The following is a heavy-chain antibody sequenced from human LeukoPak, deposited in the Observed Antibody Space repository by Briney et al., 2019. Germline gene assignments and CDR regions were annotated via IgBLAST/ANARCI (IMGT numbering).Heavy chain of an antibody. J-gene: IGHJ5*02. Sequence: PSETLSLTCTVSGYSISSGYYWGWIRQPPGKGLEWIGSIYHSGSTYYNPSLKSRVTISVDTSKNQFSLKLSSVTAADTAVYYCARVGYYDSSGYYSQGFDPWGQGTLVTVSS. V-gene: IGHV4-38-2*02. CDR3: ARVGYYDSSGYYSQGFDP. D-gene: IGHD3-22*01. CDR1: GYSISSGYY. CDR2: IYHSGST.